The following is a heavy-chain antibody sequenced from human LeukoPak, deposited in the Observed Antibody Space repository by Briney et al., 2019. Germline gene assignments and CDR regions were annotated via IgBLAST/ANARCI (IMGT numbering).Heavy chain of an antibody. D-gene: IGHD3-9*01. CDR2: IYHSGST. Sequence: SGTLSLTCAVSGGSISSSNWWSWVRQPPGKGLEWIGEIYHSGSTNYNPSLKSRVTISVDKSKNQFSLKLSSVTAADTAVYYCARAAWYYDILTGYYRYFDYWGQGTLVTVSS. V-gene: IGHV4-4*02. J-gene: IGHJ4*02. CDR1: GGSISSSNW. CDR3: ARAAWYYDILTGYYRYFDY.